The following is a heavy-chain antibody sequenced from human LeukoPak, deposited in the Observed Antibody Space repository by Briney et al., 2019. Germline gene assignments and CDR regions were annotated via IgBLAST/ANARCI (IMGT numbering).Heavy chain of an antibody. CDR3: AGGHFSGLGGVIAAFDY. CDR1: GGTFSSYA. CDR2: IIPIFGTA. J-gene: IGHJ4*02. Sequence: GASVKVSCKTSGGTFSSYAISWVRQAPGQGLEWMGGIIPIFGTANYAQKFQGRVTITADESTSTAYMELSSLRSEDTAVYYCAGGHFSGLGGVIAAFDYWGQGTLVTVSS. V-gene: IGHV1-69*01. D-gene: IGHD3-16*02.